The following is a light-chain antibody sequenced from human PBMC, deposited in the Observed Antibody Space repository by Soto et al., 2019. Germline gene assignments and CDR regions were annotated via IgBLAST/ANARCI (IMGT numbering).Light chain of an antibody. J-gene: IGKJ2*01. CDR1: QPVSSNF. CDR2: GVS. CDR3: QQYNSYPYT. V-gene: IGKV3-20*01. Sequence: ELVLTQSPGTLSLSPGESAALSCRASQPVSSNFLAWYQQKPGQAPRLLIYGVSSRASGIPDRFFGSGSGTDFTLTINRLEPEDFATYYCQQYNSYPYTFGQGTKLEIK.